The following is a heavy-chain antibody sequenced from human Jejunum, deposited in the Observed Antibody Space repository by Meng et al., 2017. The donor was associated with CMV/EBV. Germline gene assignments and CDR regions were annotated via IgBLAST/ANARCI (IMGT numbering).Heavy chain of an antibody. CDR2: IKEDGTEK. D-gene: IGHD6-13*01. CDR3: ARQAGTY. CDR1: GFTFSTYW. J-gene: IGHJ4*02. V-gene: IGHV3-7*01. Sequence: LTCAGSGFTFSTYWMSWVRQAPGKGLECVANIKEDGTEKYYVDSVKGRFTISRDNAKNSLYLQMNSLRAEDTAVYYCARQAGTYWGQGTLVTVSS.